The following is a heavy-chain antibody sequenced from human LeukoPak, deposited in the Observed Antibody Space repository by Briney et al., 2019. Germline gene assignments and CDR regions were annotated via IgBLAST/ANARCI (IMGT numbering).Heavy chain of an antibody. CDR3: ARDLYDILTGRTSLIHDY. Sequence: ASVKVSCKASGGTFSSYAISWVRQAPGQGLEWMGRIIPILGIANYAQKFQGRVTITADKSTSTAYMELSSLRSEDTAVYYCARDLYDILTGRTSLIHDYWGQGTLVTVSS. V-gene: IGHV1-69*04. CDR2: IIPILGIA. J-gene: IGHJ4*02. D-gene: IGHD3-9*01. CDR1: GGTFSSYA.